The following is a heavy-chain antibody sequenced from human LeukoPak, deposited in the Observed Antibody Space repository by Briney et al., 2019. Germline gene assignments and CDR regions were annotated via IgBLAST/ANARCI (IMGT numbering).Heavy chain of an antibody. CDR2: ISGSGGST. Sequence: GGSLRLSCAASGFTFRTYGMHWVRQAPGKGLEWVSAISGSGGSTYYADSVKGRFTISRDNSKNTLYLQMDSLRAEGTAVYYCAKIRITMIVVADFDYWGQGTLDTVSS. V-gene: IGHV3-23*01. D-gene: IGHD3-22*01. J-gene: IGHJ4*02. CDR1: GFTFRTYG. CDR3: AKIRITMIVVADFDY.